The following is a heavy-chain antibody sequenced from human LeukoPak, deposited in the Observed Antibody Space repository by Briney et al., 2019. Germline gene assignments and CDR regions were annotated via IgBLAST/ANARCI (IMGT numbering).Heavy chain of an antibody. Sequence: GESLKISCKGSGYSFTSYWIGWVRQMPGKGLEWMGIIYPGDSDTRYSPSFQGQVTISADKSISTAYLQWSSLKASDTAMYYCAGSTCGGDCLGAFDIWGQGTMVTVSS. J-gene: IGHJ3*02. V-gene: IGHV5-51*01. CDR3: AGSTCGGDCLGAFDI. CDR1: GYSFTSYW. CDR2: IYPGDSDT. D-gene: IGHD2-21*02.